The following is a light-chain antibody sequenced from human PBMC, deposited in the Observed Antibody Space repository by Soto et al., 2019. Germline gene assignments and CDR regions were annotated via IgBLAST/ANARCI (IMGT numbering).Light chain of an antibody. J-gene: IGLJ1*01. CDR3: SSYRSSTTPYV. CDR1: SSDIGGYNY. Sequence: QSALTQPASVSGSPGQSITISCTGTSSDIGGYNYVPWYQQHPGKAPKLMIYEVTNRPSGVSNRFSGSKSGNTASLTISGLQAEDEADYYCSSYRSSTTPYVFGTGTKVTVL. CDR2: EVT. V-gene: IGLV2-14*01.